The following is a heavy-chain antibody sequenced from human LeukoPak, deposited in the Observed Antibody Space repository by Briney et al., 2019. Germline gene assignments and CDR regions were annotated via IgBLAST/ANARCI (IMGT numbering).Heavy chain of an antibody. D-gene: IGHD1-1*01. J-gene: IGHJ4*02. V-gene: IGHV4-61*01. Sequence: PSETLSLTCTVSGGSVSSGSYYWSWIRQPPGKGLEWIGYIYYSGSTNYNPSLKSRVTISVDTSKNQFSLKLSSVTAADTAVYYCARDRVRGNANPYFDYWGQGTLVTVSS. CDR2: IYYSGST. CDR1: GGSVSSGSYY. CDR3: ARDRVRGNANPYFDY.